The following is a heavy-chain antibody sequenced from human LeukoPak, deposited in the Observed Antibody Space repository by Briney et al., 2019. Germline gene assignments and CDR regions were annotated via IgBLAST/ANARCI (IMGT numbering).Heavy chain of an antibody. Sequence: GGSLRLSCAASGFTFSDYRMNWVRQAPGEGLEWVASISSGSDFMYYGDSVQGRFTISRDNAKSSLYLQMNSLRAEDTAVYYCSRVVLGAVAATAIDYWGQGSLVTVSS. CDR3: SRVVLGAVAATAIDY. V-gene: IGHV3-21*01. CDR2: ISSGSDFM. J-gene: IGHJ4*02. CDR1: GFTFSDYR. D-gene: IGHD6-19*01.